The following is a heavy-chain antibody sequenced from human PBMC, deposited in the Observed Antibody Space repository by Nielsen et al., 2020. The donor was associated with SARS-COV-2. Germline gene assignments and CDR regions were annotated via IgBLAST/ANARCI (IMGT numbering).Heavy chain of an antibody. CDR1: GFTFSSYG. CDR3: AREGDVDTAMGGFDY. V-gene: IGHV3-33*01. Sequence: GGSLRLSCAASGFTFSSYGMHWVRQAPGKGLEWVAVIWYDGSNKYYADSVKGRFTISRDNSENTLYLQMNSLRAEDTAVYYCAREGDVDTAMGGFDYWGQGTLVTVSS. J-gene: IGHJ4*02. CDR2: IWYDGSNK. D-gene: IGHD5-18*01.